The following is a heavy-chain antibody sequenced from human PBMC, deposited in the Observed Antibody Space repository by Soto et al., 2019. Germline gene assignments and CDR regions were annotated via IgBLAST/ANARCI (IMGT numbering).Heavy chain of an antibody. CDR2: INHSGST. CDR1: GGSFSGYY. J-gene: IGHJ6*02. CDR3: RVDYYGMDV. V-gene: IGHV4-34*01. Sequence: SETLSLTCAVYGGSFSGYYWSWIRQPPGKGLEWIGEINHSGSTNYNPSLKSRVTISVDTSKNQFSLKLSSVTAADTAVYYCRVDYYGMDVWGQGTTVTVSS.